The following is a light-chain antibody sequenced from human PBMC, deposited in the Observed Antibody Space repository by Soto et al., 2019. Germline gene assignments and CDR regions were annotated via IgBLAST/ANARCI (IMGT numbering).Light chain of an antibody. CDR1: SSNIAANS. Sequence: QSVLTQPPSVSVAPGQEVTISCSGSSSNIAANSVSWYQHLPGTAPKLLIYDSDRRPSGIPARFSGSKSGTSATLGITGLQTGDEADYYCGAWDISLTVYVFGSGTKLTVL. CDR3: GAWDISLTVYV. CDR2: DSD. J-gene: IGLJ1*01. V-gene: IGLV1-51*01.